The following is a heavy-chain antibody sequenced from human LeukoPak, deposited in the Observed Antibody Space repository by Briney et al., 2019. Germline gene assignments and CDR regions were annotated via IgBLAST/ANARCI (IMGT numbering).Heavy chain of an antibody. CDR1: GVTFNSYG. D-gene: IGHD1-14*01. Sequence: PGGSLRLSCAASGVTFNSYGIHWVRQAPGKGLERGAYISYDGSNKYYAVSVKGRFTISSDDSKNTVYLQMNSLIADDTAVYYCARSSTGGDYYYYYMDVWGKGTTVTVSS. J-gene: IGHJ6*03. CDR2: ISYDGSNK. CDR3: ARSSTGGDYYYYYMDV. V-gene: IGHV3-33*01.